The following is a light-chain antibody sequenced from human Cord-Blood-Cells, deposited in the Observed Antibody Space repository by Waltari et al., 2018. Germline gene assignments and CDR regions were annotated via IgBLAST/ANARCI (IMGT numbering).Light chain of an antibody. CDR2: DAS. Sequence: EIVLTQSSATLSLSPGERATLSCRASQSVSSYLAWYQQKPGQAPRLLTYDASNRATRIPARFSSSASLTDFTLTISSLVPEDLAVYYCPQRSNWPPLTFGGGTKVEIK. CDR3: PQRSNWPPLT. J-gene: IGKJ4*01. CDR1: QSVSSY. V-gene: IGKV3-11*01.